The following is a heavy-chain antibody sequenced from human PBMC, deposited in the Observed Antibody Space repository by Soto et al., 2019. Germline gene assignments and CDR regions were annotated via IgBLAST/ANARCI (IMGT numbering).Heavy chain of an antibody. CDR1: GYTVTSYY. CDR3: ARAGIAYCSSTTCYLYYYVMDV. D-gene: IGHD2-2*01. CDR2: INPNSGST. V-gene: IGHV1-46*01. J-gene: IGHJ6*02. Sequence: ASVKVSCKASGYTVTSYYMHWVRQAPGQGLEWMGIINPNSGSTTYAQKFQGRVTMTRDTSTSTVYMELTSLTSGDTAVYYCARAGIAYCSSTTCYLYYYVMDVWGQGTTVTVS.